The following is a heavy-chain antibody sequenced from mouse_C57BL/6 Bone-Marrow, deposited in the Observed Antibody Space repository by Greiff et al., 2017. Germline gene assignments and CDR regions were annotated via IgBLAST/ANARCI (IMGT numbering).Heavy chain of an antibody. CDR2: IHPNSGST. CDR1: GYTFTSDW. V-gene: IGHV1-64*01. CDR3: ARSGFYGNYWYFDV. Sequence: VQLQQPGAELVKPGASVTLSCKASGYTFTSDWMHWVKQRPGQGLEWIGMIHPNSGSTNYNAKFKSKATLTVDKSSSTAYRHLSSRTSEDSAVYYWARSGFYGNYWYFDVWGTGTTVTVSS. J-gene: IGHJ1*03. D-gene: IGHD2-1*01.